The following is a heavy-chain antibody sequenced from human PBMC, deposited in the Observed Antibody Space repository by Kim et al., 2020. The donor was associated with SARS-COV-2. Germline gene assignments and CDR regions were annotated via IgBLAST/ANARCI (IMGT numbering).Heavy chain of an antibody. CDR2: ISGSNGAT. CDR1: GYTFSNYG. J-gene: IGHJ4*02. D-gene: IGHD2-8*01. V-gene: IGHV1-18*01. Sequence: ASVKVSCKASGYTFSNYGISWVRLAPGQGLEWMGWISGSNGATKYAQNFQGSVTMTTDTSADTAYMELRGLRSDDTALYYCARAHYSTNSPFFYWGQGTLVTVSS. CDR3: ARAHYSTNSPFFY.